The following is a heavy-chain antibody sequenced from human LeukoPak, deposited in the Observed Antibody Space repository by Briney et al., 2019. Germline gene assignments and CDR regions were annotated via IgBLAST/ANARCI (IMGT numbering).Heavy chain of an antibody. J-gene: IGHJ4*02. D-gene: IGHD1-1*01. CDR2: IKSKTDGGTT. V-gene: IGHV3-15*01. CDR1: GFTFSNAW. Sequence: GGSLRLSCAASGFTFSNAWMSWVRQAPGKGLEWVGRIKSKTDGGTTDYAAPVKGRFTISRDDSKNTLYLQMNSLKTEDTAVYYCTTDRILEPKPRVDYWGQGTLVTVSS. CDR3: TTDRILEPKPRVDY.